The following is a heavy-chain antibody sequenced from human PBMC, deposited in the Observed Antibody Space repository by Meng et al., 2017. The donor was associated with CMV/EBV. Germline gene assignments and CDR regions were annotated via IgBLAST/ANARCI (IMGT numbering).Heavy chain of an antibody. D-gene: IGHD1-14*01. V-gene: IGHV1-24*01. CDR1: GYTLTEFA. CDR3: ATANLDHGWFDP. CDR2: FDPEDGET. J-gene: IGHJ5*02. Sequence: ASVKVFCKASGYTLTEFAMHWVRQAPGKGLEWMGGFDPEDGETIYAQKFQGRVTMTEDTSTDTAYMELSSLRSEDTAAYYCATANLDHGWFDPWGQGTLVTVSS.